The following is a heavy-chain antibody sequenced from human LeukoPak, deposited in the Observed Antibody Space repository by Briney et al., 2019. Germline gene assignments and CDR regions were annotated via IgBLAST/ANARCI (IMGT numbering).Heavy chain of an antibody. J-gene: IGHJ5*02. V-gene: IGHV3-49*03. D-gene: IGHD3-10*01. CDR3: TIGSMVRGVIITNKWFNP. CDR2: IRSKAYGGTT. CDR1: GFTFGDYA. Sequence: PGGSLRLSCTASGFTFGDYAMSWFRQAPGKGLEWVGFIRSKAYGGTTEYAASVKGRFTISRDDSKSIAYLQMNSLKTEDTAVYYGTIGSMVRGVIITNKWFNPWGQGTLVTVSS.